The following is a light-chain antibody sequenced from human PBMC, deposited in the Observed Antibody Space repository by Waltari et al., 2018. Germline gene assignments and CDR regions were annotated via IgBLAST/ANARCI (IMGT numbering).Light chain of an antibody. CDR2: KAS. Sequence: DIQMTQSPSTLSASVGDRVTISCRASQNINRYLAWYQQKPGQAPQLLIYKASNLEGGVPSRFSCSGSGTEFTLTINSLQPDDFATYYCQEYNSFSRAFGQGTKVDIK. V-gene: IGKV1-5*03. CDR3: QEYNSFSRA. CDR1: QNINRY. J-gene: IGKJ1*01.